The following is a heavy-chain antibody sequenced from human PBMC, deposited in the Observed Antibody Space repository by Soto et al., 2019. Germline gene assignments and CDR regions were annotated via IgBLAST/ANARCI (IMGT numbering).Heavy chain of an antibody. CDR3: AHRPGSGLAFDH. J-gene: IGHJ4*02. CDR1: GFSLTTSGVA. Sequence: QITLKESGPTLVKPTQTLTLTCTFSGFSLTTSGVAVGWIRQPPGKALEWLALIYWDDDKRYSPSLKNRLTISQDNSKKQVVLTMTNMAPVDTGTYFCAHRPGSGLAFDHWGQGTLVTVSS. D-gene: IGHD3-3*01. V-gene: IGHV2-5*02. CDR2: IYWDDDK.